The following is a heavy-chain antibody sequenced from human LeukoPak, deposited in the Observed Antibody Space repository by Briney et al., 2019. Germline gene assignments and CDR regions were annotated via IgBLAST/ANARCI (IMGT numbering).Heavy chain of an antibody. Sequence: PGGSLRLSCAASGFTFDDYAMHWVRQAPGKGLEWVSGISWNSGSIGYADSVKGRFTISRDNAENSLYLQMNSLRAEDTAVYYCALWKYGNSPLDFWGQGTLVTVSS. V-gene: IGHV3-9*01. J-gene: IGHJ4*02. CDR2: ISWNSGSI. CDR1: GFTFDDYA. D-gene: IGHD6-6*01. CDR3: ALWKYGNSPLDF.